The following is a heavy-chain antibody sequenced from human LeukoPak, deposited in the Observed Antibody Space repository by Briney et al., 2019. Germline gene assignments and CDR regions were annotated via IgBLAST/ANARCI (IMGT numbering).Heavy chain of an antibody. D-gene: IGHD3-22*01. J-gene: IGHJ4*02. CDR1: GGTFSSYT. Sequence: SVKVSCKASGGTFSSYTISWVRQAPGQGLEWMGRIIPILGIANYAQKFQGRVTITADKSTSTAYMELSSLRSEDTAVYYCAILSGYLPRNFVYWGQGTLVTVSS. V-gene: IGHV1-69*02. CDR2: IIPILGIA. CDR3: AILSGYLPRNFVY.